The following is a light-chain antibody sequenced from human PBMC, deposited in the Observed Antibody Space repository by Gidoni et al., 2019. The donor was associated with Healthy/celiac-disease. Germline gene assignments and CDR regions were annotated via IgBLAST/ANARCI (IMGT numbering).Light chain of an antibody. CDR1: QSISSY. Sequence: DIQMTQSPSSLSASVGDRVTITCRASQSISSYLNWCQQKPGKAPKLLIYAASSLQSGVPSRFSGSGSVPDFTLTISRLQPEAFATYYCQQSYSTPQTFGQGTKLEIK. CDR3: QQSYSTPQT. J-gene: IGKJ2*01. CDR2: AAS. V-gene: IGKV1-39*01.